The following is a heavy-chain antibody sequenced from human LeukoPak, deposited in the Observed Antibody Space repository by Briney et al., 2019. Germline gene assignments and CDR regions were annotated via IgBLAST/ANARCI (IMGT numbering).Heavy chain of an antibody. V-gene: IGHV3-21*04. J-gene: IGHJ4*02. CDR1: GFTFSSYS. CDR2: ISSSSSYI. D-gene: IGHD3-22*01. Sequence: KSGGSLRLSCAASGFTFSSYSMNWVRQAPGKGLEWVSSISSSSSYIYYADSVKGRFTISRDNAKNSLYLQMNSLRAEDTALYYCAKGADSSGYYRSELDYWGQGTLVTVSS. CDR3: AKGADSSGYYRSELDY.